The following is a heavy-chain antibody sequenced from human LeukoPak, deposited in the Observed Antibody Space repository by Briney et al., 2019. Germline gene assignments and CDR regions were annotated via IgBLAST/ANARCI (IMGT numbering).Heavy chain of an antibody. CDR3: ARGPTRYYFDY. J-gene: IGHJ4*02. Sequence: SETLSLTCTVSGGSTTNYHWSWIRQPPGKGLEWIGYIYYSGNTNYNPSLKSRVTISVDTSNNQFSLNLSSVTAADTAVYYCARGPTRYYFDYWGQGTLVTVSS. CDR2: IYYSGNT. CDR1: GGSTTNYH. V-gene: IGHV4-59*01.